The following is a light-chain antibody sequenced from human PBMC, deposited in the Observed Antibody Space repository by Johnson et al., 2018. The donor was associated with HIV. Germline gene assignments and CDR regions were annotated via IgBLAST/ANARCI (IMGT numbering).Light chain of an antibody. Sequence: QPVLTQPPSVSAAPGQTVTISCSGSSSNVGSSFVSWYRQVPGTAPKLLIYDNNKRPSGIPGRFSGSKSGPSATLGITGLQTGDEAYYYCGTWDSSLTSYVFGAGTKVTVL. CDR2: DNN. CDR3: GTWDSSLTSYV. J-gene: IGLJ1*01. V-gene: IGLV1-51*01. CDR1: SSNVGSSF.